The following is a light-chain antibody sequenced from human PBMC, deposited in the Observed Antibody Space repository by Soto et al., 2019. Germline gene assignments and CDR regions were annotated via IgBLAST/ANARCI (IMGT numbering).Light chain of an antibody. Sequence: IVLTQSPATLSLSPRERATLSCRASQSVSSNYLAWFQHTPGQAPRLLIYAASSRATGVPDRFSGSGSGTDFTLTISRLEPEDFAVYYCQQYGSSPQTFGQGTRLEIK. CDR3: QQYGSSPQT. CDR1: QSVSSNY. J-gene: IGKJ5*01. V-gene: IGKV3-20*01. CDR2: AAS.